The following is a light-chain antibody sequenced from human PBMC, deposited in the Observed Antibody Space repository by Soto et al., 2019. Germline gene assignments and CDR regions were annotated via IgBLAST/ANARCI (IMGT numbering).Light chain of an antibody. Sequence: NFMLTQPHSVSESPGKTVTISCTGSSGSIASNYVQWYQQRPGSAPASVIYEGNQRRSGVPDRFSGSKSGTSASLAISGLRSEDEADYYCASWDGSLSGHVFGTGTKLTVL. J-gene: IGLJ1*01. CDR1: SGSIASNY. CDR3: ASWDGSLSGHV. V-gene: IGLV6-57*02. CDR2: EGN.